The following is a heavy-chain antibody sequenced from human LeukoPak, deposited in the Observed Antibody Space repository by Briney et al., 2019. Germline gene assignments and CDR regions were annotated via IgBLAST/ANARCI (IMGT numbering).Heavy chain of an antibody. Sequence: GGSLRLSCAASGFPFNNYWMYWVRQAPGKGLVWVSSINTAERTTRYAASVQGRFTISRDNAKNTLYLQMNSLSGDDTAVYYCARAGASGWYAAGWFDPWGQGSLVTVSS. CDR1: GFPFNNYW. CDR2: INTAERTT. J-gene: IGHJ5*02. CDR3: ARAGASGWYAAGWFDP. D-gene: IGHD6-19*01. V-gene: IGHV3-74*01.